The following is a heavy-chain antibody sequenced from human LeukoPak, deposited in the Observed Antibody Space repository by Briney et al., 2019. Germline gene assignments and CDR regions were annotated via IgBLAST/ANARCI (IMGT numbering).Heavy chain of an antibody. Sequence: PGGSLRLSCAASGFTFSSYWMSWVRQAPGKGLEWVANIKQDGSEKYYVDSVKGRFTISRDNAKNSLYLQMNSLRAEDTAVYYCARDLSQQLVKGSFDYWGQGTLVTVSS. CDR1: GFTFSSYW. D-gene: IGHD6-13*01. V-gene: IGHV3-7*01. CDR2: IKQDGSEK. J-gene: IGHJ4*02. CDR3: ARDLSQQLVKGSFDY.